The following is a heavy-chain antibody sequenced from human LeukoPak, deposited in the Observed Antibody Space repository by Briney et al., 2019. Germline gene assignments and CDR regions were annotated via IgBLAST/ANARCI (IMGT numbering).Heavy chain of an antibody. Sequence: GASVKVSCKASGYTFTSYYMHWVRQAPGQGLEWMGIINPSGGSTSYAQKFQGRVTMTRDTSTSTVYMELSSLRSEDTAVYYCARDRCSGGSCYDFDYWGQGTPVTVSS. J-gene: IGHJ4*02. CDR2: INPSGGST. V-gene: IGHV1-46*01. CDR1: GYTFTSYY. CDR3: ARDRCSGGSCYDFDY. D-gene: IGHD2-15*01.